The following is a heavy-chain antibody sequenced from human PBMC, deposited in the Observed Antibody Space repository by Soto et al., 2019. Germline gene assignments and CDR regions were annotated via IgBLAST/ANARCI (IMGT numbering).Heavy chain of an antibody. J-gene: IGHJ6*02. CDR2: IDWDDDK. CDR1: GFSLSTSGMC. Sequence: SGPTLVNPTQTLTLTCTFSGFSLSTSGMCVSWIRQPPGKALEWLALIDWDDDKYYSTSLKTRLTISKDTSKNQVVLTMTNMDPVDTATYYCARMSYYGSGSYLGEVNWGQGTTVTVSS. CDR3: ARMSYYGSGSYLGEVN. V-gene: IGHV2-70*01. D-gene: IGHD3-10*01.